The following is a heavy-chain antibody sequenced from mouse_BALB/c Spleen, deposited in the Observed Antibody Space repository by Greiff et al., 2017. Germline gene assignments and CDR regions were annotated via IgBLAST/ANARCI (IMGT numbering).Heavy chain of an antibody. Sequence: VKLQESGAELVRPGTSVKISCKASGYTFTNYWLGWVKQRPGHGLEWIGDIYPGGGYTNYNEKFKGKATLTADTSSSTAYMQLSSLTSEDSAVYFCARYDGYPRGYFDVWGAGTTVTVSS. D-gene: IGHD2-3*01. CDR2: IYPGGGYT. V-gene: IGHV1-63*02. J-gene: IGHJ1*01. CDR3: ARYDGYPRGYFDV. CDR1: GYTFTNYW.